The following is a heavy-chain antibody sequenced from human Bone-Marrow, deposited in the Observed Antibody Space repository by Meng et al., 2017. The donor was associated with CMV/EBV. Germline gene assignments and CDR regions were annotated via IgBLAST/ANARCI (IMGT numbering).Heavy chain of an antibody. CDR1: GGSISSYY. Sequence: TLSLTCTVSGGSISSYYWSWIRQPPGKGLEWIGYIYYSGSTNYNPSFKSRVTISVDTSKNQFSLKLSSVTAADTAVYYCARGGGRGKVLVWGQGTLVTVSS. D-gene: IGHD3-16*01. J-gene: IGHJ4*02. V-gene: IGHV4-59*01. CDR3: ARGGGRGKVLV. CDR2: IYYSGST.